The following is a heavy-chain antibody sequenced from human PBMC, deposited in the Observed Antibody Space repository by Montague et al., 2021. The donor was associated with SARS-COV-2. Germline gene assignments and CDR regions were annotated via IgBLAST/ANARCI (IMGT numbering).Heavy chain of an antibody. CDR1: GGSISSYY. CDR2: IHLYGKT. J-gene: IGHJ4*02. V-gene: IGHV4-4*08. Sequence: SETLSLTCTVSGGSISSYYWSWIRQPPGKGLEWLGEIHLYGKTKYNPSLPRRVTMSVYKSNNQLSLTLTSVTAAATAVYYCARVCPSAWWQLDCWGQEILVTVSS. D-gene: IGHD6-19*01. CDR3: ARVCPSAWWQLDC.